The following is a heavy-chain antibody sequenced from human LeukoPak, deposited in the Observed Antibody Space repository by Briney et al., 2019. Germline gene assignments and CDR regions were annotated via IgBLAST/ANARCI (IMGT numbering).Heavy chain of an antibody. CDR1: GGSISSNY. CDR3: ARGAPGGNDYGDY. Sequence: SETLSLTCSVSGGSISSNYWSWIRQPPGKGLEWIGYIFHSGSTNYNPSLKSRVTISVDTSKNQLSLKLSAVTATDPAVYYCARGAPGGNDYGDYWGQGTLVTVSS. J-gene: IGHJ4*02. CDR2: IFHSGST. V-gene: IGHV4-59*01.